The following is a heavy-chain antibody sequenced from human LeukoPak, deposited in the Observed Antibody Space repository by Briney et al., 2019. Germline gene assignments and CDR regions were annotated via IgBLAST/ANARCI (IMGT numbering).Heavy chain of an antibody. J-gene: IGHJ3*02. CDR2: IYTSGST. D-gene: IGHD6-13*01. V-gene: IGHV4-4*07. CDR1: GGSISSYY. Sequence: PSETLSLTCTVSGGSISSYYWSWIRQPAGKGLEWIGRIYTSGSTNYNPSLKSRVTMSVDTSKNQFSLKLSSVTAADTAVYYCANGGYSSSWPDAFDIWGQGTMVTVSS. CDR3: ANGGYSSSWPDAFDI.